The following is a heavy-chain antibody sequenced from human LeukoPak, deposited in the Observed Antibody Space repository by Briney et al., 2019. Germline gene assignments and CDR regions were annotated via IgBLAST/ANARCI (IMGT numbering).Heavy chain of an antibody. V-gene: IGHV4-34*01. Sequence: SETLSLTCAVYGGSFSGYYWSWIRQPPGKGLEWIGEINHSGSTNYNPSLKSRVTISVDTSKNQFSLKLSSVTAADTAVYYCVSGHHRYWGQGTLVTVYS. CDR2: INHSGST. CDR3: VSGHHRY. CDR1: GGSFSGYY. J-gene: IGHJ4*02.